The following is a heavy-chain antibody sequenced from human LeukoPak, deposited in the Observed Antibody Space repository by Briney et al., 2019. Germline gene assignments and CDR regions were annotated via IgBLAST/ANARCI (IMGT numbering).Heavy chain of an antibody. D-gene: IGHD3-22*01. CDR2: INHSGST. CDR1: GGSFSGYY. CDR3: ARGRGDYYYDSSGYCGY. J-gene: IGHJ4*02. V-gene: IGHV4-34*01. Sequence: SETLSLTCAVYGGSFSGYYWSWIRQPPGKGLEWIGEINHSGSTNYNPSFKSRVTISVDTSKNQFSLKLSSVTAADTAVYYCARGRGDYYYDSSGYCGYWGQGTLVTVSS.